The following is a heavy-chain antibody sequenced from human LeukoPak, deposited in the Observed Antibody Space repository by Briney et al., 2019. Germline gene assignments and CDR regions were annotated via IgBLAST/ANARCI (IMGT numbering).Heavy chain of an antibody. CDR2: IYSSGST. V-gene: IGHV4-61*02. J-gene: IGHJ4*02. D-gene: IGHD6-13*01. Sequence: PSQTLSLTCTVSGGSISSGSYYWSWIRQPAGKALEWIGRIYSSGSTNYNPSLKSRVTISVDTSKNQFSLKLSSVTAAGTAVYYCARGIAGAGNDYWGQGTLVTVSS. CDR3: ARGIAGAGNDY. CDR1: GGSISSGSYY.